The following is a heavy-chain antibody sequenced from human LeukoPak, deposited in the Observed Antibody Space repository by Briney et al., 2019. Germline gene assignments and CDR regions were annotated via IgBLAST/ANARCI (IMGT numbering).Heavy chain of an antibody. CDR2: ISSSGSTI. D-gene: IGHD3-16*01. J-gene: IGHJ3*02. V-gene: IGHV3-48*03. CDR1: GFTFSSYE. Sequence: GGSLRLSCAAPGFTFSSYEMNWVRQAPGKGLEWVSYISSSGSTIYYADSVKGRFTISRDNAKNPLYLQMNSLRAEDTAVYYCAREGITTGAFDIWGQGTMVTVSS. CDR3: AREGITTGAFDI.